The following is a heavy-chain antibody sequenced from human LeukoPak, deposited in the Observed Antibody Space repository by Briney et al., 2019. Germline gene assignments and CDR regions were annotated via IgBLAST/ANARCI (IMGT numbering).Heavy chain of an antibody. CDR1: GFTVSSNY. V-gene: IGHV3-66*01. Sequence: GGSLRLSCAASGFTVSSNYMSWVRQAPGKGLEWVSVIYSGGSTYYADSVKGRFTISRDNSKNTLYLQMNSLRAEDTAVYYCASDGYDILTGYHPNDYWGQGTLVTVSS. CDR3: ASDGYDILTGYHPNDY. CDR2: IYSGGST. J-gene: IGHJ4*02. D-gene: IGHD3-9*01.